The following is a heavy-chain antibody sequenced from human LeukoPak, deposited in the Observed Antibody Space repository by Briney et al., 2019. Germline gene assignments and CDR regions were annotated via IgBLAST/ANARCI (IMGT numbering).Heavy chain of an antibody. J-gene: IGHJ4*02. V-gene: IGHV1-18*01. Sequence: ASVKVSCKASGYTFTSYAMNWVRQAPGQGLEWMGWISAYNGNTNYAQKLQGRLTMTTDTSTSTAYMELRSLRSDDTAVYYCARGAIAPDYYGSGSPFDYFDYWGQGTLVTVSS. D-gene: IGHD3-10*01. CDR3: ARGAIAPDYYGSGSPFDYFDY. CDR2: ISAYNGNT. CDR1: GYTFTSYA.